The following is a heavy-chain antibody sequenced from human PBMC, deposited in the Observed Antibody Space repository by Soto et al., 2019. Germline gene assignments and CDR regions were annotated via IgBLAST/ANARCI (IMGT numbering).Heavy chain of an antibody. Sequence: ASVKVSCKASGYTFTSYYMHWVRQAPGQGLEWMGIINPSGGSTSYAQKFQGRVTMTRDTSTSTVYMELSSLRAEDTAVYYCARGLRDHCISTSCLRVSYYYYGMDVWGQGTTVTVSS. CDR1: GYTFTSYY. CDR2: INPSGGST. J-gene: IGHJ6*02. D-gene: IGHD2-2*01. CDR3: ARGLRDHCISTSCLRVSYYYYGMDV. V-gene: IGHV1-46*01.